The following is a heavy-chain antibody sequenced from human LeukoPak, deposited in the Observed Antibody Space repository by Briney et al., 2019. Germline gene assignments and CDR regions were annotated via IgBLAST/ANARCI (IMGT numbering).Heavy chain of an antibody. CDR2: IHYSGST. J-gene: IGHJ4*02. D-gene: IGHD6-6*01. CDR3: ARQVSSIIARPFDY. CDR1: GGSTSSSNYI. Sequence: SETLSLTCTVSGGSTSSSNYIWGWIRQPPGEGLEWIGSIHYSGSTYYNPSLKSRVTISVGTSKNLLALKLSSVTAADTAVYYCARQVSSIIARPFDYWGQGTQVTVSS. V-gene: IGHV4-39*01.